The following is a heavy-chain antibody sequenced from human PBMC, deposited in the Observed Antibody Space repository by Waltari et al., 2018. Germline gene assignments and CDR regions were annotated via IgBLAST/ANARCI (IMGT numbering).Heavy chain of an antibody. J-gene: IGHJ4*02. Sequence: EVQLVESGGGLVQPGGSLRLSCTASGFTFSSYSMVWLGQAPGKGLEWVATKRQDGSGSYDVYTVKGRFTFSRDNAKKSLYLQMNSLRAEDTAVYYCARPYSSGWYINFDYWGQGTLVTVSS. CDR3: ARPYSSGWYINFDY. D-gene: IGHD6-19*01. V-gene: IGHV3-7*01. CDR2: KRQDGSGS. CDR1: GFTFSSYS.